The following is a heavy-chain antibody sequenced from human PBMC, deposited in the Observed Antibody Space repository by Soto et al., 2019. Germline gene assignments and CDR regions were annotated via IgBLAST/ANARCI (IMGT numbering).Heavy chain of an antibody. D-gene: IGHD6-19*01. Sequence: SETLSLTCTVSGASVTGFYWSWIRQPPGKGLEWIGYVFHSGSSNYNPSLKSRVTISVDTSKSQISLRLTSVTAADTAVYYCARAPGLGVAHIGYLGQGTLGTVSS. CDR3: ARAPGLGVAHIGY. CDR1: GASVTGFY. V-gene: IGHV4-59*02. CDR2: VFHSGSS. J-gene: IGHJ4*02.